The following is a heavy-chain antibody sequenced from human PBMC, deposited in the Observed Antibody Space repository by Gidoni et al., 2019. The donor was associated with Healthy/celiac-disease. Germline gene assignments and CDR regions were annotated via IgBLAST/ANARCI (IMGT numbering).Heavy chain of an antibody. CDR1: GFTVSSNY. CDR2: INSGGST. Sequence: EVQLVESGGGLIQPGGSLRLSCAASGFTVSSNYMSWVRQAPGKGLEWVSVINSGGSTYYAESVEGRFTISRDNSKNTLYLQMNSLSAEDTAVYYCARDLNGVVDYWGQGTLVTVSS. J-gene: IGHJ4*02. CDR3: ARDLNGVVDY. V-gene: IGHV3-53*01. D-gene: IGHD3-3*01.